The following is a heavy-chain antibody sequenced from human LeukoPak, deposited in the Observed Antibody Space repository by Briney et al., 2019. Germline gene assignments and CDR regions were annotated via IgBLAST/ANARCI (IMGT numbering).Heavy chain of an antibody. V-gene: IGHV3-48*01. CDR1: GFTFCSES. CDR3: ARGRTYNWNTPQPPDY. Sequence: GGSLRLSCAASGFTFCSESMHWGRRAAGNGGGGVSYISSISRLIFYADSVKGRFIFSRHNAKNSLYLQINSLRAEDTAVYYCARGRTYNWNTPQPPDYWGQGTLVTVSS. CDR2: ISSISRLI. J-gene: IGHJ4*02. D-gene: IGHD1/OR15-1a*01.